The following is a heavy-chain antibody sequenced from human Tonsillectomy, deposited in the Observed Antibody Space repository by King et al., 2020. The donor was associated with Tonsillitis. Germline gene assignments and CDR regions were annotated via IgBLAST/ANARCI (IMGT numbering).Heavy chain of an antibody. CDR1: GGTFNSYV. CDR3: AGGIKPWLDY. Sequence: VQLVESGAEVKKPGSSVKVSCKASGGTFNSYVISWVRQAPGQGLEWLGRIIPILGIANYAQKFQGRVTITADKSTSTAYMELSSLRSEDTAVYYCAGGIKPWLDYWGQGTLVTVSS. D-gene: IGHD5-18*01. CDR2: IIPILGIA. J-gene: IGHJ4*02. V-gene: IGHV1-69*09.